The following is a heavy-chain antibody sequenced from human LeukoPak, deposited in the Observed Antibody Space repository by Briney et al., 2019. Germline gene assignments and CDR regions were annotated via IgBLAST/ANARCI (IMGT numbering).Heavy chain of an antibody. CDR1: GGSISSSNW. CDR2: IYSGGST. J-gene: IGHJ4*02. CDR3: AREGFYYFDY. V-gene: IGHV3-66*01. Sequence: ETLSLTCAVSGGSISSSNWWSWVRQPPGKGLEWVSVIYSGGSTYYADSVKGRFTISRDNSKNTLYLQMNSLRAEDTAVYYCAREGFYYFDYWGQGTLVTVSS.